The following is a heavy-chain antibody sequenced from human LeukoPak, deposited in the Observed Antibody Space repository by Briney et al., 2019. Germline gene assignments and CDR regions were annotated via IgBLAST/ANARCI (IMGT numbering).Heavy chain of an antibody. Sequence: TGGSLRLSCAASGFTFSSYAMSWVRQAPGKGLEWVSYISSSGSTRYYADSVKGRFTFSRDNAKNSLYLQMNSLRGEDTAVYYCARGERMVRGLLFDYWGQGTLVTVSS. CDR3: ARGERMVRGLLFDY. J-gene: IGHJ4*02. CDR2: ISSSGSTR. V-gene: IGHV3-48*03. D-gene: IGHD3-10*01. CDR1: GFTFSSYA.